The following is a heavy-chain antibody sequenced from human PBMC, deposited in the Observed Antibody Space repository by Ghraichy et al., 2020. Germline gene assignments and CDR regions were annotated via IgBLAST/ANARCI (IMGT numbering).Heavy chain of an antibody. CDR3: ARGRTWAYYFDY. CDR1: GESFNGYY. D-gene: IGHD1-14*01. CDR2: ITHTGST. V-gene: IGHV4-34*01. Sequence: SQTLSLTCAVYGESFNGYYWTWIRQPPGKGLEWIGEITHTGSTNYNPSLNRPVTISLDTSKNQFSLKLTSVTAADTAVYYCARGRTWAYYFDYWGQGTLVTVSS. J-gene: IGHJ4*02.